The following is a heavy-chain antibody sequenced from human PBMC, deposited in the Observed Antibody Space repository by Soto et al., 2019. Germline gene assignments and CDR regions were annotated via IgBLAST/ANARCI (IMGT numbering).Heavy chain of an antibody. V-gene: IGHV3-23*01. Sequence: EVQLLESGGGLVQPGGSLRLSCAASGFTFGNYAMSWVRQTPGKGLEWVSAITASGGDTYHADSVKGRFTISRANATNTLFFQMNRLSADDTAIYFCAKGSSHSRSYCFDSWGQGTLVTVSS. D-gene: IGHD6-19*01. CDR2: ITASGGDT. CDR3: AKGSSHSRSYCFDS. CDR1: GFTFGNYA. J-gene: IGHJ4*02.